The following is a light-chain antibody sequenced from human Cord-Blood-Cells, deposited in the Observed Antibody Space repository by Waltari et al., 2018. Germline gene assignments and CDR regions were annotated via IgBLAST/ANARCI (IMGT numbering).Light chain of an antibody. Sequence: QSALTQPASVSGSPGQAITISCPGTSSDVGRYTLVSWYQQHPGKAPKRMIYEGSKRPSGVSNRFSGSKSGNTASLTISGLQAEDEADYYCCSYAGSSTVFGGGTKLTVL. CDR3: CSYAGSSTV. CDR2: EGS. CDR1: SSDVGRYTL. J-gene: IGLJ3*02. V-gene: IGLV2-23*01.